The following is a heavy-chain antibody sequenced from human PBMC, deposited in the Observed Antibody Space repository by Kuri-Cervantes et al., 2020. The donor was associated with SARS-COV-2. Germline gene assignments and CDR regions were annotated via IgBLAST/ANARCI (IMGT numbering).Heavy chain of an antibody. V-gene: IGHV4-39*07. J-gene: IGHJ3*02. CDR3: ARRHIVVVPAASLPSDAFDI. Sequence: SETLSLTCTVSGGSISSSNYYWGWIRQPPGKGLEWIGSIYYSGNTYYNPSLKSRVTISVDTSKNQFSLKLSSVTAADTAVYYCARRHIVVVPAASLPSDAFDIWGQGTMVTVSS. CDR2: IYYSGNT. CDR1: GGSISSSNYY. D-gene: IGHD2-2*01.